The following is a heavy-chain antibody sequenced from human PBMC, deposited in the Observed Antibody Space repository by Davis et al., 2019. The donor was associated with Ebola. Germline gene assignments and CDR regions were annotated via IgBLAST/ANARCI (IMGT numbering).Heavy chain of an antibody. CDR3: ARVRYYGVDV. CDR2: IRVYNGNT. CDR1: GYILSSYG. V-gene: IGHV1-18*01. D-gene: IGHD3-16*02. J-gene: IGHJ6*02. Sequence: ASVKVSCKASGYILSSYGISWVRQAPGQGLEWMGWIRVYNGNTKDAQKYQGRVTMTTDTSTSTAYMELSSLRSDDTAVYYCARVRYYGVDVWGQGTSVTVSS.